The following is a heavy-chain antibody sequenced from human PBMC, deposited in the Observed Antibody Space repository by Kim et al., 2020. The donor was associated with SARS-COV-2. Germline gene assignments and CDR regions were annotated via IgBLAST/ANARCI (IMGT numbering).Heavy chain of an antibody. CDR1: GYTFSDYY. V-gene: IGHV1-2*02. D-gene: IGHD2-15*01. CDR2: INPNSGGT. Sequence: ASVKVSCKGSGYTFSDYYVHWVRQAPGQGLEWMGWINPNSGGTKYTQKFQGRVTMTTDTSISTAYMDLSSLTSDDTAVYFCVRALSYCSGGSCYPWGQGTVVTVSS. J-gene: IGHJ5*02. CDR3: VRALSYCSGGSCYP.